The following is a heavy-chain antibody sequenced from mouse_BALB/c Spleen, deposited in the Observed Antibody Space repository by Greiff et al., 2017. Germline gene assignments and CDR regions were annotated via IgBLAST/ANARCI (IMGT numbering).Heavy chain of an antibody. J-gene: IGHJ3*01. CDR2: IDPENGDT. V-gene: IGHV14-4*02. CDR3: TRSTMITTTWFAY. CDR1: GFNIKDYY. D-gene: IGHD2-4*01. Sequence: VQLQQSGAELVRSGASVKLSCTASGFNIKDYYMHWVKQRPEQGLEWIGWIDPENGDTEYAPKFQGKATMTADTSSNTAYLQLSSLTSEDTAVYYCTRSTMITTTWFAYWGQGTLVTVSA.